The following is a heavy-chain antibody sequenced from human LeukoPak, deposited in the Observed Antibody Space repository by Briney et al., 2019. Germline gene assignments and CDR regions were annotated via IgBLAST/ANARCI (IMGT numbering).Heavy chain of an antibody. Sequence: GGPLSLPCTPSGLLFGVYALSWLRQAPAKAREWVGFFRSKSYGGTTTHSASVRRRFTILRDDSKRIAYMQMNSLKSEDTAVYYCSILRVWGLNDAFDIWGQETMVSVCS. V-gene: IGHV3-49*03. J-gene: IGHJ3*02. CDR2: FRSKSYGGTT. CDR1: GLLFGVYA. CDR3: SILRVWGLNDAFDI. D-gene: IGHD7-27*01.